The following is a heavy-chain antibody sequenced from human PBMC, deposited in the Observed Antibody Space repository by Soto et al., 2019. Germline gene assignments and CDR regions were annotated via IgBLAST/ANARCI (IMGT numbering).Heavy chain of an antibody. CDR3: ANSRPPGIPVAGSWLPRAPCL. V-gene: IGHV3-30*18. CDR1: GFTFSNYG. J-gene: IGHJ3*01. CDR2: ISYDGTNQ. D-gene: IGHD6-19*01. Sequence: PGGSLRLSCAASGFTFSNYGIHWVRQAPGKGLEWMAIISYDGTNQYYADSVRGRFTISRDNSKNTLYLQMNSLRAEDTAVYYCANSRPPGIPVAGSWLPRAPCLWGQGTMVTVSS.